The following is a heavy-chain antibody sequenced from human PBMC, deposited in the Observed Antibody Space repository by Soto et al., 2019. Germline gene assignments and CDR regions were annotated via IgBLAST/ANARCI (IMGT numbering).Heavy chain of an antibody. J-gene: IGHJ6*02. CDR1: GFTFSDYY. V-gene: IGHV3-11*01. CDR3: ARDRTRGPYYYGMDV. D-gene: IGHD5-12*01. CDR2: ISSSGSTI. Sequence: GGSLRLSCAASGFTFSDYYMSWIRQAPGKGLEWVSYISSSGSTIYYADYVKGRFTISRDNSKNSLYLQMNSLRAEDTAVYFCARDRTRGPYYYGMDVWGQGTTVTVSS.